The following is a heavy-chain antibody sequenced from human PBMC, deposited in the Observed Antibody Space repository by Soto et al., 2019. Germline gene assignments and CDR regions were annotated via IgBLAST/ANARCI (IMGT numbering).Heavy chain of an antibody. D-gene: IGHD3-22*01. J-gene: IGHJ6*02. CDR3: ARSPTRGYDSSGYGGMDV. V-gene: IGHV1-69*06. CDR2: IIPIFGTA. Sequence: SVKVSCKASGGTFSSYAISWVRQAPGQGLEWMGGIIPIFGTANYAQKFQGRVTITADKSTSTAYMELSSLRSEDTAVYYCARSPTRGYDSSGYGGMDVWGQGTTVTVSS. CDR1: GGTFSSYA.